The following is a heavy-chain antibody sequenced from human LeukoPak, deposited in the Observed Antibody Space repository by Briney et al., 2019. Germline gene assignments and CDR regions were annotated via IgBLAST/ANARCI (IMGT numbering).Heavy chain of an antibody. CDR1: GFNISGCW. D-gene: IGHD3/OR15-3a*01. CDR3: ARDGQGDFDK. CDR2: IERIAT. Sequence: PGGSLRLSCAASGFNISGCWMHWVRQVPGKGLLWVSRIERIATSYADSVKGRFTISRDNAKSMVFLQMNRLRVEDTAVYYCARDGQGDFDKWGQGTQVTVS. V-gene: IGHV3-74*01. J-gene: IGHJ4*02.